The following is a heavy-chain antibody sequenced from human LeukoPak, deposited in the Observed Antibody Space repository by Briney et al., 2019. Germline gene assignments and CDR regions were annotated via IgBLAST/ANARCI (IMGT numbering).Heavy chain of an antibody. V-gene: IGHV3-49*04. CDR1: GFTLGDYG. D-gene: IGHD6-13*01. Sequence: TGGALRLSCTASGFTLGDYGMNWVRQAPGKGLEWVTFIRSKARGGTIEYAASVKGRFTVSRDDSKSIAYLQMNSLRAEDTAVYYCTRASYSSSWFLFQFDYWGQGTLVTVSS. J-gene: IGHJ4*02. CDR2: IRSKARGGTI. CDR3: TRASYSSSWFLFQFDY.